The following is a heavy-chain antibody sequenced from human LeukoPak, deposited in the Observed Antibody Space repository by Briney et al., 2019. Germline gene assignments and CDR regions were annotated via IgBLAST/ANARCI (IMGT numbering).Heavy chain of an antibody. D-gene: IGHD3-22*01. Sequence: PSETLSLTCAVYGGSISHYYWSWIRQSPGKGLECIGEINHSGSTNYNPSLKSRVTISVDTSKNQISLKLNSVTAADTAVYYCARDVVYDSSGSFFDYWGQGTLVTVSS. CDR3: ARDVVYDSSGSFFDY. J-gene: IGHJ4*02. CDR1: GGSISHYY. V-gene: IGHV4-34*01. CDR2: INHSGST.